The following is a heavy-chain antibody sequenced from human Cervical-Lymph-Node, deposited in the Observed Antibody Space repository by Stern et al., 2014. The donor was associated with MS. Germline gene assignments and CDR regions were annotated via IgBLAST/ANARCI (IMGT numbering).Heavy chain of an antibody. CDR3: ARHRVPNTARVNSDAFDI. V-gene: IGHV4-39*01. CDR1: GGSISTNIYY. D-gene: IGHD5-18*01. CDR2: VFYTGLT. J-gene: IGHJ3*02. Sequence: QVQLQESGPGLVKPSETLSLRCTVSGGSISTNIYYWAWIRQSPGKGLEWIGSVFYTGLTYYSPSLKSRGIMSVDTSKNHFSLKRPSVTAADTALYYCARHRVPNTARVNSDAFDIWGQGTMVTVSS.